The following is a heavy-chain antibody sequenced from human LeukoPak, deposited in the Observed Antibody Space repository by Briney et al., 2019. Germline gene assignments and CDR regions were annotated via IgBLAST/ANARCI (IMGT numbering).Heavy chain of an antibody. D-gene: IGHD6-19*01. CDR2: IKSKTDGGTT. V-gene: IGHV3-15*01. CDR3: TALEGVDLAGDY. CDR1: GFTFSNAW. Sequence: GGSLRLSCAASGFTFSNAWMGWVRQAPGKGLEWVGRIKSKTDGGTTDYAAPVKGTFTISRDDSKNTLYLQMNSLKTEDTAVYYCTALEGVDLAGDYWGQGTLVTVSS. J-gene: IGHJ4*02.